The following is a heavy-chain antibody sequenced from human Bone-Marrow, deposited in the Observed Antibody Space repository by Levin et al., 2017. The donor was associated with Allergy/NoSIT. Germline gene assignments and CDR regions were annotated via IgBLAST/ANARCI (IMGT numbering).Heavy chain of an antibody. Sequence: SVKVSCKASGGTFNSYAINWVRQAPGQGLEWMGGIIPILDSTNYAQKFEARVTITADESTGTAYMELNSLRSEDTATYYCARLNRAAGSGWSGYAVWDYGMDVWGQGTTVIVSS. CDR3: ARLNRAAGSGWSGYAVWDYGMDV. V-gene: IGHV1-69*13. J-gene: IGHJ6*02. CDR2: IIPILDST. CDR1: GGTFNSYA. D-gene: IGHD3-3*01.